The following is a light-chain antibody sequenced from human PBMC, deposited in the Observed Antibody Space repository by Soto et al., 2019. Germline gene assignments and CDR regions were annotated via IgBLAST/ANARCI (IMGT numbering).Light chain of an antibody. V-gene: IGLV2-14*01. Sequence: ALAQPASVSGSPGQSITISCTGTSSDVGGYNYVAWYQQHPGKAPKLIIYEVTNRPSGVSYRFSASKSGNTASLTISGLQSEDEADYYCISYTGKSASYVFGTGTKVTVL. CDR2: EVT. J-gene: IGLJ1*01. CDR3: ISYTGKSASYV. CDR1: SSDVGGYNY.